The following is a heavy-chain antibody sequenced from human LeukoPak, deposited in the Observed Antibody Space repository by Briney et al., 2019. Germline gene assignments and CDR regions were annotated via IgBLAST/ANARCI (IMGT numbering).Heavy chain of an antibody. CDR2: MNPNSGNT. CDR1: GYTFTSYD. CDR3: ARGGRDCGGDCLDNWFDP. J-gene: IGHJ5*02. V-gene: IGHV1-8*01. Sequence: GASVKVSCKASGYTFTSYDINWVRQATGQGLEWMGWMNPNSGNTGYAQKFQGRVTMTRNTSISTAYMELSSLRSEDTAVYYCARGGRDCGGDCLDNWFDPWGQGTLVTVSS. D-gene: IGHD2-21*02.